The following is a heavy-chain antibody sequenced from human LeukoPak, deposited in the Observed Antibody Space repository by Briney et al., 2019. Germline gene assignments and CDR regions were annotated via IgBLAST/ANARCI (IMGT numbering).Heavy chain of an antibody. D-gene: IGHD5-12*01. Sequence: SETLSLTCTVSGGSISSSSYYWGWIRQPPGKGLEWIGSIYYSGSTYYNPSLKSRVTISVDTSKNQFSLKLSSVTAADTAVYYCARDRRYSGYFFDYWGQGTLVTVSS. CDR2: IYYSGST. CDR1: GGSISSSSYY. V-gene: IGHV4-39*07. J-gene: IGHJ4*02. CDR3: ARDRRYSGYFFDY.